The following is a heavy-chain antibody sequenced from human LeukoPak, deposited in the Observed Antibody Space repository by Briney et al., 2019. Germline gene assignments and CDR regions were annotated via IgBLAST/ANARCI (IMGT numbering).Heavy chain of an antibody. CDR2: ISGSGGST. CDR3: AGHITIFGVVIRPLDY. CDR1: GFTFSSYA. D-gene: IGHD3-3*01. V-gene: IGHV3-23*01. J-gene: IGHJ4*02. Sequence: PGGSLRLSCAASGFTFSSYAMSWVRQAPGKGLEWVSAISGSGGSTYYADSVKGRFTISRDNSKNTLYLQMNSLRAEDTAVYYCAGHITIFGVVIRPLDYWGQGTLVTVSS.